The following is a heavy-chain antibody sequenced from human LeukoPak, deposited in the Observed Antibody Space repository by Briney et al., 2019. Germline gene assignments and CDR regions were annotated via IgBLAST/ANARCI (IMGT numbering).Heavy chain of an antibody. CDR3: ARGPVYYYYYMDV. J-gene: IGHJ6*03. V-gene: IGHV4-59*12. Sequence: PSETLSLTCTVSGGSITSYYWSWIRQPPEKGLEWIGYFYYSGSTYYSGSTNYNPSLKSRVTMSVDTSKNQFSLKLSSVTAADTAVYYCARGPVYYYYYMDVWGKGTTVTVSS. CDR1: GGSITSYY. CDR2: FYYSGSTYYSGST.